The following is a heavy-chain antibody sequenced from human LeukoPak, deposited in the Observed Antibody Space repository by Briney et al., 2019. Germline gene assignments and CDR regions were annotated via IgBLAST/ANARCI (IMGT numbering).Heavy chain of an antibody. CDR1: GFTFRSYK. D-gene: IGHD3-9*01. Sequence: RGSLRLSCAASGFTFRSYKMNRVRQAPGRGLEWVSSIHSGGSDVYYADSVKGRFTVSRDNAKNSLFLQMNSLRAEDTALYYCARGHYDILTGNYKWTPDYWGQGTLVTVSS. J-gene: IGHJ4*02. CDR2: IHSGGSDV. V-gene: IGHV3-21*06. CDR3: ARGHYDILTGNYKWTPDY.